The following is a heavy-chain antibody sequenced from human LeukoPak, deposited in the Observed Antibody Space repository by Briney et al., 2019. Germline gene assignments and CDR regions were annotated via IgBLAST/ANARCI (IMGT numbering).Heavy chain of an antibody. J-gene: IGHJ4*02. CDR3: ARATMIVAKYYFDY. CDR2: IIPIFGTA. V-gene: IGHV1-69*13. D-gene: IGHD3-22*01. CDR1: GGTFSSYA. Sequence: SVTVSCKASGGTFSSYAISWVRQAPGQGLEWMGGIIPIFGTANYAQKFQGRVTITADESTSTAYMELSSLRSEDTAVYYCARATMIVAKYYFDYWGQGTLVTVSS.